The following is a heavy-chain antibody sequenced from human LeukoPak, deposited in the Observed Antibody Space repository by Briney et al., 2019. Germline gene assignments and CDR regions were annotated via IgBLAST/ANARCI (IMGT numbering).Heavy chain of an antibody. V-gene: IGHV3-30*04. CDR2: ISYDGSNK. CDR3: AREDIVVVPAWDY. J-gene: IGHJ4*02. CDR1: GFTFSSYA. Sequence: RSLRLSCAASGFTFSSYAMHWVRQAPGKGLEWVAVISYDGSNKYYADSVKGRFTISRDNSKNTLYLQMNSLRAEDTAVYYCAREDIVVVPAWDYWGQGTLVTVSS. D-gene: IGHD2-2*01.